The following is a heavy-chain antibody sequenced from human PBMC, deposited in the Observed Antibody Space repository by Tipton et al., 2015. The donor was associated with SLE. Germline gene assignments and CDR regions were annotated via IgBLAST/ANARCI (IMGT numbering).Heavy chain of an antibody. V-gene: IGHV4-38-2*01. J-gene: IGHJ4*02. CDR2: IYYSGST. D-gene: IGHD3-9*01. CDR1: GYAISRGNY. CDR3: ARLVGAYDILTGYYQRYFDY. Sequence: TLSLTCDVSGYAISRGNYWGWIRQPPGKGLVGIGSIYYSGSTYYNPSLKSRVTISVDTSKNQFSLKLSSVTAADTAVYYCARLVGAYDILTGYYQRYFDYWGQGTLVTVSS.